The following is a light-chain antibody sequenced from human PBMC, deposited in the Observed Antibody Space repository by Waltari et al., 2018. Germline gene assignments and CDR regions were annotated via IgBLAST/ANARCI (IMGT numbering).Light chain of an antibody. CDR1: QNINNY. Sequence: DIQMTQSPSSLSASVGDRVTITCRASQNINNYLSWYQQKPGKAPSILIYAVSHLHDGVPSRFSDTGSETDFTLTITSLQPEDFATYYCQQTYTTRWTFGQGTRVDI. CDR3: QQTYTTRWT. CDR2: AVS. V-gene: IGKV1-39*01. J-gene: IGKJ1*01.